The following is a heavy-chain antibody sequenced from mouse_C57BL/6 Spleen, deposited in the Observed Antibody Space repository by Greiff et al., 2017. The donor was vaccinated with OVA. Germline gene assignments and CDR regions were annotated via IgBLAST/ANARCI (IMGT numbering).Heavy chain of an antibody. D-gene: IGHD2-3*01. CDR3: ARWGLLRYAMDD. V-gene: IGHV1-50*01. J-gene: IGHJ4*01. Sequence: QVQLQQPGAELVKPGASVKLSCKASGYTFTSYWMQWVKQRPGQGLEWIGEIDPSDSYTNYNQKFKGKATLTVDTSSSTAYMQLSSLTSEDSAVYYCARWGLLRYAMDDWGQGTSVTVSS. CDR2: IDPSDSYT. CDR1: GYTFTSYW.